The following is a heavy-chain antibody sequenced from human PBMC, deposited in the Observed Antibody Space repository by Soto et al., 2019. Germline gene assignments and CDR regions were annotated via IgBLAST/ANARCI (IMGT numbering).Heavy chain of an antibody. D-gene: IGHD3-22*01. V-gene: IGHV3-48*01. CDR1: GFTFSSYS. Sequence: GGSLRLSCAASGFTFSSYSMNWVRQAPGKGLEWVSYISSSSSTIYYADSVKGRFTISRDNAKNSLYLQMNSLRAEDTAVYYCVRSVIDYYYYYYMDVWGEGTTVTVSS. CDR3: VRSVIDYYYYYYMDV. CDR2: ISSSSSTI. J-gene: IGHJ6*03.